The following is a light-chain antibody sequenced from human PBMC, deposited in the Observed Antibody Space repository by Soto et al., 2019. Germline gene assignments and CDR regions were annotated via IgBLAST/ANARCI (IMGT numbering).Light chain of an antibody. J-gene: IGKJ1*01. V-gene: IGKV1-5*01. Sequence: DIQMTQSPSTLSASVGDRVTITCRASQSIGGWLAWYQQRPGKAPRLLIYDASSVESGVPSRFSGSRSGTKFTLAISSLQPEDFATYYCQQLNSYPRTFGQGTKVEIK. CDR2: DAS. CDR1: QSIGGW. CDR3: QQLNSYPRT.